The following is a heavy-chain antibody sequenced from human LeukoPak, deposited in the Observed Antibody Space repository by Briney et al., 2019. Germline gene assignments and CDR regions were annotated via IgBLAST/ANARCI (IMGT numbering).Heavy chain of an antibody. Sequence: SETLSLTCTVSGGSVSSGSYYWSWIRQPPGKGLEWIGYIYYSGSTNYNPSLKSRVTISVDTSKNQFSLKLSSVTAADTAVYYCASFYSGGYFDYWGQGTLVTVSS. CDR3: ASFYSGGYFDY. V-gene: IGHV4-61*01. CDR2: IYYSGST. J-gene: IGHJ4*02. CDR1: GGSVSSGSYY. D-gene: IGHD3-10*01.